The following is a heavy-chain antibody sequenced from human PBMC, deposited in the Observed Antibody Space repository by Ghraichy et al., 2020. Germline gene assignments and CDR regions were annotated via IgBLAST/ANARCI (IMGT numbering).Heavy chain of an antibody. CDR2: ISYDGSNR. J-gene: IGHJ6*02. Sequence: GSLRLSCAASGLTFSDYAMHWVRQAPGKGLEWVAVISYDGSNRYYVDSVKGRFTISRDNSKKTLYLQMNSLRAEDTAVYYCWASGEFDYYGMDVWGQGTTVTVSS. CDR1: GLTFSDYA. V-gene: IGHV3-30*03. CDR3: WASGEFDYYGMDV. D-gene: IGHD7-27*01.